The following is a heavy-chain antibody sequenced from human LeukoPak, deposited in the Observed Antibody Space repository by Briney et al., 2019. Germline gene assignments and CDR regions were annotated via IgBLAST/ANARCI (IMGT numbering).Heavy chain of an antibody. V-gene: IGHV3-30-3*01. D-gene: IGHD3-16*01. CDR1: GFTFSSYA. J-gene: IGHJ4*02. CDR2: ISYDGSNK. CDR3: AREGRTYVGFDY. Sequence: PGRSLRLSCAAPGFTFSSYAMHWVRQAPGKGLEWVAVISYDGSNKYYADSVKGRFTISRDNSKNTLYLQMNSLRAEDTAVYYCAREGRTYVGFDYWGQGTLVTVSS.